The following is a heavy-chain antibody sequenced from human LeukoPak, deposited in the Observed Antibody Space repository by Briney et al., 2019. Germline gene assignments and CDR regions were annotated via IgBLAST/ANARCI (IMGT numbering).Heavy chain of an antibody. D-gene: IGHD6-19*01. CDR1: GYTFTGYY. J-gene: IGHJ4*02. CDR2: INPNSGGT. V-gene: IGHV1-2*02. CDR3: ARDRSSGHFDY. Sequence: ASVKFSCRASGYTFTGYYMHWVRQAPGQRLQWMGWINPNSGGTNYAQKFQGRVTMTRDTSISTAYMELSRLRSDDTAVYYCARDRSSGHFDYWGQGTLVTVSS.